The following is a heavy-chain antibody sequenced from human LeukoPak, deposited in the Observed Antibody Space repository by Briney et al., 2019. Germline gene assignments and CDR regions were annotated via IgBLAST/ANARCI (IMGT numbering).Heavy chain of an antibody. Sequence: SETLSLTCTVSGGSISSGGYYWSWIRQPPGKGLEWIGYIYHSGSTYYNPSLKSRVTMSVDRSKNQFSLKLSSVTAADTAVYYCARGVVLISFDYWGQGTLVTVSS. CDR1: GGSISSGGYY. CDR3: ARGVVLISFDY. D-gene: IGHD2-15*01. V-gene: IGHV4-30-2*01. J-gene: IGHJ4*02. CDR2: IYHSGST.